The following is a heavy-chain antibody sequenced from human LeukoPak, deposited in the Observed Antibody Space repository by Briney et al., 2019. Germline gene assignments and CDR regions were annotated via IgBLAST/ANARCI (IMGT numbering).Heavy chain of an antibody. V-gene: IGHV4-59*01. D-gene: IGHD3-9*01. Sequence: SETLSLTCAVYGGSFSGYYWSWIRQPPEKGLEWIGYIYYSGSTNYNPSLKSRVTISVDTSKNQFSLKLSSVTAADTAVYYCARAPSDYDILTGYYASWFDPWGQGTLVTVSS. CDR3: ARAPSDYDILTGYYASWFDP. J-gene: IGHJ5*02. CDR2: IYYSGST. CDR1: GGSFSGYY.